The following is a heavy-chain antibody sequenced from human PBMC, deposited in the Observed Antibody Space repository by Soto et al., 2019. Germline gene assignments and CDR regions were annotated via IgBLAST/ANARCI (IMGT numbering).Heavy chain of an antibody. V-gene: IGHV4-39*02. Sequence: PSETLSLTCTVSGGSVSSSSYYWGWVRQPPGKGLEWIGSVYYSGSTYYNPSLESRVTISVDTSKNQFSLKLSSVTAADTAVYYCARDRGIVVVPADMDVWGKGTTVTVSS. J-gene: IGHJ6*03. CDR2: VYYSGST. CDR1: GGSVSSSSYY. CDR3: ARDRGIVVVPADMDV. D-gene: IGHD2-2*01.